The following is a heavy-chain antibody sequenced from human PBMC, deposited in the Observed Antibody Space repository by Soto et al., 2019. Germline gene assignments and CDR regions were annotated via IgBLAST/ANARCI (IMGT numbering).Heavy chain of an antibody. CDR1: GFTFSSYA. CDR3: ATVHNTSRSFDY. Sequence: GGSLRLSCAASGFTFSSYAMSWVRQAPGKGLEWVSAISGSGGSTYYADSVKGRFTISRDNSKNTLDLQMSNLRAEDTAVYYCATVHNTSRSFDYWGQGTLVTVSS. D-gene: IGHD1-20*01. J-gene: IGHJ4*02. V-gene: IGHV3-23*01. CDR2: ISGSGGST.